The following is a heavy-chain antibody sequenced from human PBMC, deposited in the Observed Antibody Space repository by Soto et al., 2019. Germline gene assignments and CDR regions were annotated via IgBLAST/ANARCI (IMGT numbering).Heavy chain of an antibody. V-gene: IGHV1-69*13. Sequence: SVKVSCKVSGGSFNTYGIGWGRQAPGQGLEWMGEIIPLLGTPNYAQRVQGRVTITADESTTTAYMELSSLRSEDSAVYYWARLHVPMTYGGGVFDSWGQGTLVTVSS. J-gene: IGHJ4*02. CDR2: IIPLLGTP. D-gene: IGHD3-16*01. CDR3: ARLHVPMTYGGGVFDS. CDR1: GGSFNTYG.